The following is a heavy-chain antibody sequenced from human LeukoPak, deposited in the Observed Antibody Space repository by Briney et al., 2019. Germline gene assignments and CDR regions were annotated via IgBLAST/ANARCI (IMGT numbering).Heavy chain of an antibody. V-gene: IGHV4-30-2*01. J-gene: IGHJ4*02. D-gene: IGHD5-12*01. CDR3: ARVKRSGYEYFFDY. CDR2: IYHSGST. Sequence: SQTLSLTCAVSGGSISSGGYSWSWIRQPPGKGLEWIGYIYHSGSTYYNPSLKSRVTISVDRSKNQFSLKLSSVTAADTAVYYCARVKRSGYEYFFDYWGQGTLVTVSS. CDR1: GGSISSGGYS.